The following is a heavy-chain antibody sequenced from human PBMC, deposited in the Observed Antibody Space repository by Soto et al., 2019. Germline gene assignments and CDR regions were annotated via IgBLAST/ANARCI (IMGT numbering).Heavy chain of an antibody. J-gene: IGHJ6*02. CDR2: ISGSGGST. CDR1: GFTFSSYA. V-gene: IGHV3-23*01. D-gene: IGHD6-6*01. Sequence: EVQLLESGGGLVQPGGSLRLSCAASGFTFSSYAMSWVHQAPGKGLEWVSAISGSGGSTYYADSVKGRFTISRDNSKNTLYLQMNSLRAEDTAVYYCAPPRAKDYYYGMDVWGQGTTVTVSS. CDR3: APPRAKDYYYGMDV.